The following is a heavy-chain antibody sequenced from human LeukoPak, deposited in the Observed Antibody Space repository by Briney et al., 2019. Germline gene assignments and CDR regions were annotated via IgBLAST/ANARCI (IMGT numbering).Heavy chain of an antibody. D-gene: IGHD2-15*01. CDR1: GGTFSSYA. CDR2: IIPILGIA. V-gene: IGHV1-69*04. CDR3: ARDRASIVVVAATLYNWFDP. Sequence: SVRVSCKASGGTFSSYAISWVRQAPGQGLEWMGRIIPILGIANYAQEFQGRVTITADKSTSTAYMELSSLRSEDTAVYYCARDRASIVVVAATLYNWFDPWGQGTLVTVSS. J-gene: IGHJ5*02.